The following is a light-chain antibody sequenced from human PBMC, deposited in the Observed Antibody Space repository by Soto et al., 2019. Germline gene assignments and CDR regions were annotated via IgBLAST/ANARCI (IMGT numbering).Light chain of an antibody. Sequence: EIVMTQSPATLSVSPGERATLSCRASQSVNDRLAWYEQNPCQPPRLLIYDASTGATGIPPRFSGTGSGTEFTLTISSLQSEDFVVYYCQQYNDWPLTFGGGTKVEIK. CDR3: QQYNDWPLT. CDR1: QSVNDR. V-gene: IGKV3D-15*01. J-gene: IGKJ4*02. CDR2: DAS.